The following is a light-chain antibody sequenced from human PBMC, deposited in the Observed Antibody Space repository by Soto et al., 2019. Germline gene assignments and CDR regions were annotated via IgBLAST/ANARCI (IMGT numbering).Light chain of an antibody. V-gene: IGLV2-14*01. J-gene: IGLJ3*02. CDR3: NSFTTRNPLV. CDR1: SNDIGGYNF. Sequence: QSALTQPASVSGSPGQSITISCTGTSNDIGGYNFVSWYQQHPGKVPKVIIYEVSNRPSGVSNRFSVSKSGNTASLTISGLQAADEADYYCNSFTTRNPLVFGGGTTLTVL. CDR2: EVS.